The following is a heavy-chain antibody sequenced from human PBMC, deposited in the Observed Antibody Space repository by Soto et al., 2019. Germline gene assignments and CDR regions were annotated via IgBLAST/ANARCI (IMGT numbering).Heavy chain of an antibody. CDR1: GDSISSGSYS. CDR3: ARHRISGGGVIF. CDR2: IYHSGNT. D-gene: IGHD3-16*02. J-gene: IGHJ4*02. Sequence: SETLSLTCAVSGDSISSGSYSWNCIRQPPGKGLEWIGYIYHSGNTYYNPSLKSRVTISVDKSKNLFSLKLSSVTAADTAVYYCARHRISGGGVIFWGPGTLVTVSS. V-gene: IGHV4-30-2*01.